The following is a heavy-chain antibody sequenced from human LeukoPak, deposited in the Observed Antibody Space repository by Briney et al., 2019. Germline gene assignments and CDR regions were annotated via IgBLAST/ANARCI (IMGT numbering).Heavy chain of an antibody. CDR1: GFTFSSYS. Sequence: PGGSLRLSCAASGFTFSSYSVNWVRQAPGKGLEWVSSISSSSSYIYYADSVKGRFTISRDNAKNSLYLQMNSLRAEDTAVYYCARDLGVDTAMVIWGQGTLVTVSS. CDR2: ISSSSSYI. V-gene: IGHV3-21*01. D-gene: IGHD5-18*01. J-gene: IGHJ4*02. CDR3: ARDLGVDTAMVI.